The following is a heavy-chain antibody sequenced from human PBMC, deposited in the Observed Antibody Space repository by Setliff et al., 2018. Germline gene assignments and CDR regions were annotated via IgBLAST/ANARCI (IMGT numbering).Heavy chain of an antibody. CDR2: IKQDGSEK. V-gene: IGHV3-7*03. CDR1: GFTFSNYW. CDR3: ARERVGRYYYYHMDV. J-gene: IGHJ6*03. Sequence: GSLRLSCAASGFTFSNYWMSWVRQTPGKGLEWVAHIKQDGSEKYHVDSVKGRFIISRDNAKNSLYLQMNSLRDEDTAVYYCARERVGRYYYYHMDVWGKGTTVTVSS. D-gene: IGHD1-26*01.